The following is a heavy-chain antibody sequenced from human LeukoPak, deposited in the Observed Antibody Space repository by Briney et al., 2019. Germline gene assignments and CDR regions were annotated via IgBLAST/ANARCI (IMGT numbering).Heavy chain of an antibody. CDR2: IYYSGSP. CDR1: GGAISTYY. CDR3: ARSQGVVTPFDY. D-gene: IGHD2-21*02. V-gene: IGHV4-59*01. J-gene: IGHJ4*02. Sequence: SETLSLTCTVSGGAISTYYWSWIRQPPGKGLEWIGYIYYSGSPDYNPSLKSRVTISLDKSKIQFSLKLSSNTAAGTAVYYCARSQGVVTPFDYWGQGMLVTVSS.